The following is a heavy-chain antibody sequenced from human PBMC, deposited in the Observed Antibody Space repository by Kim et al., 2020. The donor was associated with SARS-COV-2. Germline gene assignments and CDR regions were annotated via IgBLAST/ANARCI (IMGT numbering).Heavy chain of an antibody. CDR1: GDRVSSNNAA. CDR3: ARDHNYGMDV. V-gene: IGHV6-1*01. Sequence: SQTLSLPCAISGDRVSSNNAAWHWLRQSPSRGLEWLGRTKYRSKWYNDYAVSVKSRITINPDTSKNQFFLQLNSVTPEDTAVYYCARDHNYGMDVWGQGTTVTVSS. J-gene: IGHJ6*02. CDR2: TKYRSKWYN.